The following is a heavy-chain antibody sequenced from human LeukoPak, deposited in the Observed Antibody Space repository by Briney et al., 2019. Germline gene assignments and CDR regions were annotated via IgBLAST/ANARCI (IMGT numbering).Heavy chain of an antibody. CDR1: GFTFDDYG. J-gene: IGHJ3*02. Sequence: GGSLRLSCAASGFTFDDYGMSWVRQAPGKGLEWVSGINWNGGSTGYADSVKGRFTISRDNAKNSLYLQMNSLRAEDTAVYYCARTRGQYYDILTGYDLDAFDIWGQGTMVTVSS. CDR2: INWNGGST. V-gene: IGHV3-20*04. CDR3: ARTRGQYYDILTGYDLDAFDI. D-gene: IGHD3-9*01.